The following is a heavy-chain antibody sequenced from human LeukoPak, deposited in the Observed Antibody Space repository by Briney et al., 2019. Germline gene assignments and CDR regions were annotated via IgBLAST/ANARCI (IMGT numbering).Heavy chain of an antibody. D-gene: IGHD6-13*01. Sequence: AESLKISCKGAGYSFTSYWISWVRQLPGKNLEWMGIIYPGDSDTRYSPSFQGQVTISADKSISTAYLQWSSLKASDTAMYYCARGPGIAAAGSYFDYWGQGTLVTVSS. CDR1: GYSFTSYW. CDR2: IYPGDSDT. J-gene: IGHJ4*02. CDR3: ARGPGIAAAGSYFDY. V-gene: IGHV5-51*01.